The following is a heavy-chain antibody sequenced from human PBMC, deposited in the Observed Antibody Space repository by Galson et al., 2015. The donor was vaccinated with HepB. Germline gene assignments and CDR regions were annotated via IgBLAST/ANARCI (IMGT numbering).Heavy chain of an antibody. J-gene: IGHJ4*02. CDR1: SGPISSSDYY. D-gene: IGHD5-18*01. V-gene: IGHV4-39*07. CDR2: IYYGGIT. CDR3: ARAAGDSSTYANDY. Sequence: ETLSLTCTVSSGPISSSDYYWGWVRQPPGKGLEWIGNIYYGGITSYNPSLKSRVTISVDTSKKQFSLKVNSVTAADTAVYYCARAAGDSSTYANDYWGQGTLVTVSS.